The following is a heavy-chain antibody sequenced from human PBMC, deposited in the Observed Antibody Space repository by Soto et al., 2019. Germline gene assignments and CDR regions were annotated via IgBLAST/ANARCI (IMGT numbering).Heavy chain of an antibody. D-gene: IGHD2-2*01. J-gene: IGHJ4*02. V-gene: IGHV3-30*18. CDR3: AKDPNRYCSSTSCYAGPFDY. CDR1: GFTFSSYG. Sequence: GGSLRLSCAASGFTFSSYGMHWVRQAPGKGLEWLAVISYDGSNKYYADSVKGRFTISRDNSKNTLYLQMNSLRAEDTAVYYCAKDPNRYCSSTSCYAGPFDYWGQGTLVTVSS. CDR2: ISYDGSNK.